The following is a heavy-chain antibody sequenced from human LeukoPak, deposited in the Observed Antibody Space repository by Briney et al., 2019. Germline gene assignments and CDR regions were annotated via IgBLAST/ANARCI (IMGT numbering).Heavy chain of an antibody. CDR1: VGSISRSSFH. J-gene: IGHJ4*02. CDR2: IHYSRST. V-gene: IGHV4-39*01. D-gene: IGHD6-13*01. CDR3: ARHVGSIWLTYFDN. Sequence: SETLSLTCTVSVGSISRSSFHWGWIRQPPGKGLEWIGTIHYSRSTYYNPSLKSRDTISQDTSKNQFSLKLTSVTAAETAVYYCARHVGSIWLTYFDNWGQGTLLSVSS.